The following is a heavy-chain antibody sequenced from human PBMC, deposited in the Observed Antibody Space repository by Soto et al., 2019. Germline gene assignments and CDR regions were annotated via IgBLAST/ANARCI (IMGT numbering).Heavy chain of an antibody. CDR3: AGGGVRGVITRTRDYYGMDV. CDR2: IYPGDSDT. J-gene: IGHJ6*02. D-gene: IGHD3-10*01. CDR1: GYSFTSYW. Sequence: PGESLKISCKGSGYSFTSYWIGWVRQMPGKGLEWMGIIYPGDSDTRYSPSFQGQVTISADKSISTAYLQWSSLKASNTAMYYCAGGGVRGVITRTRDYYGMDVWGQGTTVTVSS. V-gene: IGHV5-51*01.